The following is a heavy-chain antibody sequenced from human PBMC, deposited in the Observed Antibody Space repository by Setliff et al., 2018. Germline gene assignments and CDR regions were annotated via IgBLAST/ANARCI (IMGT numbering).Heavy chain of an antibody. CDR3: AKATGFGELFI. CDR1: GGSINSYY. V-gene: IGHV4-59*08. Sequence: SETLSLTCTVSGGSINSYYWSWIRQPPGKGLEWIGYIYYSGNTNYNLSLKSRVTISVDPSKNQVSLRLASVTAADTAVYYCAKATGFGELFIWGQGALVTVSS. D-gene: IGHD3-10*01. J-gene: IGHJ4*02. CDR2: IYYSGNT.